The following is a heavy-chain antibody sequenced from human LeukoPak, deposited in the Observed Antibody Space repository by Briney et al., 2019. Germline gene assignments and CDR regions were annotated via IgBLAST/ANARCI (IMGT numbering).Heavy chain of an antibody. CDR1: GGSFSGYY. CDR3: ARGFVVVAATGAFDI. D-gene: IGHD2-15*01. V-gene: IGHV4-34*01. Sequence: SETLSLTCAVYGGSFSGYYWSWIRQPPGKGLEWIGEINHSGSTHNNPSLNSRVTISVDTSKNQFSLKLSSVTAADPAVYYCARGFVVVAATGAFDIWGQGTMVTVSS. J-gene: IGHJ3*02. CDR2: INHSGST.